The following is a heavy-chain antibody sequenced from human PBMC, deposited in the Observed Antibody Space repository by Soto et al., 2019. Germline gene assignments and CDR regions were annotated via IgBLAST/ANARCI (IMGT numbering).Heavy chain of an antibody. D-gene: IGHD2-2*01. CDR1: GFTFSIYA. Sequence: GGSLRLSCAAPGFTFSIYALHWVRQAPGKGLEWVAVMSPNGNNQYYADSVKGRFTISRDTSKSTLYLQMNSLRAEDTAVYYCARVCCSSTSCYFCLDYWGQGTLVTVSS. CDR2: MSPNGNNQ. CDR3: ARVCCSSTSCYFCLDY. J-gene: IGHJ4*02. V-gene: IGHV3-30-3*01.